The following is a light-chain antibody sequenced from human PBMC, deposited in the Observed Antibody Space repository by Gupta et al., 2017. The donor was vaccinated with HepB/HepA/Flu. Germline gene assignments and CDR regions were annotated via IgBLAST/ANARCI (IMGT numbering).Light chain of an antibody. V-gene: IGKV2-24*01. CDR1: PSLVHSDGNNY. Sequence: EIVMTQTPLSSPVTLGQPASISCRASPSLVHSDGNNYLSWIQQRPGQPPRLLIYKSSNRASGVPDRFSGSGAGTDFTLKISRVEAEDVGVYYCMQGKQYPRTFGQGTKLEIK. J-gene: IGKJ1*01. CDR3: MQGKQYPRT. CDR2: KSS.